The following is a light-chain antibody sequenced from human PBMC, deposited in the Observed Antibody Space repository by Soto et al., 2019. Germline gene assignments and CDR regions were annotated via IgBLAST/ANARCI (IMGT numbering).Light chain of an antibody. CDR1: SSDIGNYNL. J-gene: IGLJ1*01. CDR2: EGS. Sequence: QSALTQPASVSGSPGQSITISCTGTSSDIGNYNLVSWYQQHPDRAPKLMIYEGSKRPSGGSDRFSGSKTGNTASLTISGLQAEDEADYHCCSYAGGFYVFGTGTKVTVL. V-gene: IGLV2-23*01. CDR3: CSYAGGFYV.